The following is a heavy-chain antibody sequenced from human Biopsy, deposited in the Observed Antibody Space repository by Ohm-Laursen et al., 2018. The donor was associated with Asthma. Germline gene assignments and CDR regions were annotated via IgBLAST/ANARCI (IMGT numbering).Heavy chain of an antibody. Sequence: SLRLSCAASGFAFGFYAMYWVRQSPGKGPEWVALISYDGREKGYVDSVKGRFTISRDNVRNRLHLQMSSLRPEDSAAYYCAKDRFDNSMTSKYDYYGIDVWGQGTTVTVSS. CDR3: AKDRFDNSMTSKYDYYGIDV. CDR1: GFAFGFYA. V-gene: IGHV3-30*18. D-gene: IGHD3-16*01. CDR2: ISYDGREK. J-gene: IGHJ6*02.